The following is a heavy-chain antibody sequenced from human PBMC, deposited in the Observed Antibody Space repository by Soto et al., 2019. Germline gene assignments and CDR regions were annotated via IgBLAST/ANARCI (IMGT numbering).Heavy chain of an antibody. V-gene: IGHV1-69*01. Sequence: QVQLVQSGAEVTKPGSSVKVSCKASGGTFSSYGFSWVRQAPGQGLEWMGGTIPIFGTPNYAQKFQGRVTITADESTSTAYMELSSLRSEDTAVYYCARDRDSSGYYSYFDYWGQGTLVTVSS. CDR1: GGTFSSYG. J-gene: IGHJ4*02. D-gene: IGHD3-22*01. CDR3: ARDRDSSGYYSYFDY. CDR2: TIPIFGTP.